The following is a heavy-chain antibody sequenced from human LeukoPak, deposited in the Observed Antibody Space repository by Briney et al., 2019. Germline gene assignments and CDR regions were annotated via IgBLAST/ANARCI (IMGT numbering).Heavy chain of an antibody. J-gene: IGHJ4*02. CDR1: GGTFSSYA. CDR3: ARDRWLQSESYFDY. D-gene: IGHD5-24*01. Sequence: GASVKVSCKASGGTFSSYAISWVRQAPGQGLEWIGRIIPIFGTANYAQKFQGRVTITTDESTSTAYMELSSLRSEDTAVYYCARDRWLQSESYFDYWGQGTLVTVSS. CDR2: IIPIFGTA. V-gene: IGHV1-69*05.